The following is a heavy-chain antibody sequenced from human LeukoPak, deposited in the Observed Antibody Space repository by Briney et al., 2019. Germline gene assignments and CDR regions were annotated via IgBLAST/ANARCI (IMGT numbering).Heavy chain of an antibody. J-gene: IGHJ4*02. CDR3: ARYCTFRTCSGTKFDY. D-gene: IGHD1-1*01. V-gene: IGHV3-7*01. Sequence: PGGSLRLSCAASGMTFSSHWMSWVRQAPGKGLEWVANIKSDGSEKYYLDSVKGRFTISRGNAKNSLYLQMNSLRAEDSAVYYCARYCTFRTCSGTKFDYWGQGTLVTVSS. CDR2: IKSDGSEK. CDR1: GMTFSSHW.